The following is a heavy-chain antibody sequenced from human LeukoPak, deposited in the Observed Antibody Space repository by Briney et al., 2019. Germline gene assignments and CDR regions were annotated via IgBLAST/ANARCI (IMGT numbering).Heavy chain of an antibody. J-gene: IGHJ4*02. V-gene: IGHV3-48*03. Sequence: PGGSLRLSCAASGFTFSSYEMNWVRQAPGQGLEWVSYISSSGSTIYYADSVKGRFTISRDNAKNSLYLQMNSLRAEDTAVYYCARANSSGWYVESFDYWGQGTLVTVSS. CDR1: GFTFSSYE. CDR2: ISSSGSTI. CDR3: ARANSSGWYVESFDY. D-gene: IGHD6-19*01.